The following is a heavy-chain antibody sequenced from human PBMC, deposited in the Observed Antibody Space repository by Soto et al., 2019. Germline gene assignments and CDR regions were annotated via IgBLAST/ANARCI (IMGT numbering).Heavy chain of an antibody. D-gene: IGHD3-22*01. CDR1: GYSFPSHG. CDR3: ATLPPYYFDNSGYFLED. V-gene: IGHV1-18*01. Sequence: APVKVSCKASGYSFPSHGIGWMRQAPGQGLEWMGWITTFNGNTNYAKKFQERVTMTADTSTSTVYMELRSLRYDDTAVYFCATLPPYYFDNSGYFLEDLGQGTLVTAPQ. J-gene: IGHJ4*02. CDR2: ITTFNGNT.